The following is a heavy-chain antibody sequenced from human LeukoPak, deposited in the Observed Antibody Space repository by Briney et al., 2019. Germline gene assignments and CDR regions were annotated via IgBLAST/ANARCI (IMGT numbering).Heavy chain of an antibody. J-gene: IGHJ4*02. CDR3: AKYGPQDSGSSHFDY. V-gene: IGHV3-23*01. CDR2: IRDSGSST. Sequence: RTGGSLRLSCAASGLTFSSYAMSWVRQAPGKGLEWVSAIRDSGSSTHYADSVKGRFTTSRDNSKNTLFLQMNSLRAEDTAIYYCAKYGPQDSGSSHFDYWGQGALVTVSS. D-gene: IGHD1-26*01. CDR1: GLTFSSYA.